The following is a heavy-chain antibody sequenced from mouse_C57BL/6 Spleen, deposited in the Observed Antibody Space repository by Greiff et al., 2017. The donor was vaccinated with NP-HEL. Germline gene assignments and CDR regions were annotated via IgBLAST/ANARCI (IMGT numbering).Heavy chain of an antibody. D-gene: IGHD2-4*01. Sequence: VQLQQSGAELVKPGASVKLSCTASGFNIKDYYMHWVKQRTEQGLEWIGRIDPEDGETKYAPKFQGKATLTADTSSNTAYLQLSSLTSEDTAVYYCARYPTMIREWFAYWGQGTLVTVSA. CDR2: IDPEDGET. J-gene: IGHJ3*01. V-gene: IGHV14-2*01. CDR3: ARYPTMIREWFAY. CDR1: GFNIKDYY.